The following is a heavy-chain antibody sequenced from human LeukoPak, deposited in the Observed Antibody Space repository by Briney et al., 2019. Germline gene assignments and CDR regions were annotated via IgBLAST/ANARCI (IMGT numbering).Heavy chain of an antibody. CDR3: ARWWDHYGGGWGFDN. CDR1: GASISGYF. CDR2: IYNSGTT. Sequence: PSETLSLTCTVSGASISGYFWSWVRQPPGKQLEWIGYIYNSGTTAYNPSLKSRVTISADTSKNQFSLRLSSVTAADTAVYYCARWWDHYGGGWGFDNWGQGTLVTVSS. D-gene: IGHD3-10*01. J-gene: IGHJ4*02. V-gene: IGHV4-59*08.